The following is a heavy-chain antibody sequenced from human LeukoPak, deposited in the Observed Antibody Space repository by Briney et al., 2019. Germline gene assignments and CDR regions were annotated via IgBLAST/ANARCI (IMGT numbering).Heavy chain of an antibody. CDR1: GYTFTSYY. D-gene: IGHD6-13*01. CDR3: ARVYSSSWSLGAYYYYGMDV. Sequence: ASVKVSCKASGYTFTSYYMHRVRQAPGQGLEWMGIINPSGGSTSYAQKFQGRVTMTRDTSTSTVYMELSSLRSEDTAVYYCARVYSSSWSLGAYYYYGMDVWGQGTTVTVSS. V-gene: IGHV1-46*01. J-gene: IGHJ6*02. CDR2: INPSGGST.